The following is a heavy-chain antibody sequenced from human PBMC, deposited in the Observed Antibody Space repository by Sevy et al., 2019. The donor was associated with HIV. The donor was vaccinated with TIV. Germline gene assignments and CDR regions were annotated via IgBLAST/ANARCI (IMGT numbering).Heavy chain of an antibody. CDR3: ARRYFDL. Sequence: GGSLRLSCVASGLTVGSLSINWVRQAPGKGLEWVSLIYSAGTTFYSDSVKGRFTISRDNAESALYLQMHGLRAEDAATYFCARRYFDLWGQGTVVTVSS. CDR2: IYSAGTT. J-gene: IGHJ4*02. CDR1: GLTVGSLS. V-gene: IGHV3-66*01.